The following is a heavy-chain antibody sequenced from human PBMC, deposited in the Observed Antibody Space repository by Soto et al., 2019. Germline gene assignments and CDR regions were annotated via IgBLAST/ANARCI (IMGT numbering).Heavy chain of an antibody. V-gene: IGHV1-69*12. Sequence: QVQLVQSGAEVKKPGSSVKVSCKASGGTFSSYAISWVRQAPGQGLEWMGGIIPIFDTADYAQKFQGGVTITADESTSTAYMELSSLRSEDTAVYYCASHGITGTWVYYYGMDVWGQGTTVTVSS. CDR3: ASHGITGTWVYYYGMDV. CDR1: GGTFSSYA. D-gene: IGHD1-7*01. CDR2: IIPIFDTA. J-gene: IGHJ6*02.